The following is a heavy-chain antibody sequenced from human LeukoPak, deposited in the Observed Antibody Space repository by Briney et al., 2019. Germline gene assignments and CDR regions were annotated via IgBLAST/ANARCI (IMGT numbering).Heavy chain of an antibody. Sequence: PGRPLRLSCAASGFTFSTYGMYWVRQAPGKGLEWVAVISYDGSNKYYADSVTGRFTTSRDNSENTLYLQMDSLRPEDTAVYYCAKVIVPTYGGESLLGYFDSWGQGTLVTVSS. J-gene: IGHJ4*02. CDR1: GFTFSTYG. CDR2: ISYDGSNK. D-gene: IGHD4-23*01. CDR3: AKVIVPTYGGESLLGYFDS. V-gene: IGHV3-30*18.